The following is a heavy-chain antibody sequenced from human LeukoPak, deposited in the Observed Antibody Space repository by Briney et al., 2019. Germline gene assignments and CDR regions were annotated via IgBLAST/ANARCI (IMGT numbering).Heavy chain of an antibody. J-gene: IGHJ4*02. Sequence: PGGSLRLSCAASAFSLNAHNMNWVRQAPGKGLEWVSSISYTGTYIYYADSVKGRFTISRDNAQNSLYLQMNSLRAEDTAVYYCARIGYSSSSTDYWGPGTLVTVSS. V-gene: IGHV3-21*01. D-gene: IGHD6-6*01. CDR3: ARIGYSSSSTDY. CDR1: AFSLNAHN. CDR2: ISYTGTYI.